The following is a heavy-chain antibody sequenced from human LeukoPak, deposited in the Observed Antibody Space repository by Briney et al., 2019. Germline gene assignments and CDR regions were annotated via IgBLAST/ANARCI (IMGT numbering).Heavy chain of an antibody. CDR3: ARENFGSGSYGDLTYFDY. V-gene: IGHV3-7*04. CDR1: GFTFSSYW. J-gene: IGHJ4*02. D-gene: IGHD3-10*01. Sequence: GGSLRLSCAASGFTFSSYWRSCVRHAPGKGMERVANIKQDGSEKYYVDSVKGRFTISRDNAKNSLYLQMNSLRAEDTAVYYCARENFGSGSYGDLTYFDYWGQGTLVTVSS. CDR2: IKQDGSEK.